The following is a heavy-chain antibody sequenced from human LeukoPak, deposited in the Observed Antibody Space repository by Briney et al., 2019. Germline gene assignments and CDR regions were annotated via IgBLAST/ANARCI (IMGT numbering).Heavy chain of an antibody. Sequence: SVTVSCKASGGTFSSYAISWVRQAPGQGLEWMGRIIPILGIANYAQKFQGRVTITADKSTSTAYMELSSLRSEDTAVYYCARGMVRGVRPDWFDPWGQGTLVTVSS. J-gene: IGHJ5*02. CDR1: GGTFSSYA. V-gene: IGHV1-69*04. CDR3: ARGMVRGVRPDWFDP. D-gene: IGHD3-10*01. CDR2: IIPILGIA.